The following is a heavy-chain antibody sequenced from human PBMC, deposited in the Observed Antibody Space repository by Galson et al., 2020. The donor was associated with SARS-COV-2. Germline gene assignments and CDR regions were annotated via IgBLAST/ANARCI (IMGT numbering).Heavy chain of an antibody. CDR3: ARGRTDITMIVVVITAASYYFDS. Sequence: PSQTLSLTCAVYGGSFSGYLWSWIRQPPGKGLAWIGEINHSGGTNYNPSLKSRVTISADTSKNQFSLKLSSVTAADTAVYFCARGRTDITMIVVVITAASYYFDSWGQGNLVTVSS. D-gene: IGHD3-22*01. V-gene: IGHV4-34*01. J-gene: IGHJ4*02. CDR1: GGSFSGYL. CDR2: INHSGGT.